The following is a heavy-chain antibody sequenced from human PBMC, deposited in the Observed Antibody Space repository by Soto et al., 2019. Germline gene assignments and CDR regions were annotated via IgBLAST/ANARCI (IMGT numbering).Heavy chain of an antibody. CDR3: ARGIRGYEFYYYYYMDV. CDR1: GGSISSYD. V-gene: IGHV4-59*01. Sequence: SETLSLTCTVSGGSISSYDWSWIRQPPGKGLEWIGYIYYSGSTNYNPSLKSRVTISVDTSKNQFSLKLSSVTAADTAVYYCARGIRGYEFYYYYYMDVWGKGTTVTVSS. D-gene: IGHD5-12*01. CDR2: IYYSGST. J-gene: IGHJ6*03.